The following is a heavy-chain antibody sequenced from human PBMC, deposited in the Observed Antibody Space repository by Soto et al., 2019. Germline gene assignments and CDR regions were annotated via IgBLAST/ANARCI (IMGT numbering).Heavy chain of an antibody. CDR2: ISPYNGNT. D-gene: IGHD1-26*01. CDR1: GYTFTSYG. CDR3: ARDNHDPTRYSGTYYIWFDP. V-gene: IGHV1-18*01. J-gene: IGHJ5*02. Sequence: QVQLVQSGAEVKKPGASVKVSCKASGYTFTSYGVSWVRQAPAQGLEWMGWISPYNGNTEYAQKLQGRVTMTTDTSTSTAYMELRSLRSDDTAVYYCARDNHDPTRYSGTYYIWFDPWGQGTLVTVSS.